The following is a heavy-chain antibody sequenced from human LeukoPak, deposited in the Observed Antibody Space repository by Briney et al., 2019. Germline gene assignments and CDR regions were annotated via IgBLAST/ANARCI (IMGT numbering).Heavy chain of an antibody. CDR2: IYYSGST. CDR3: ARDPDTAYYMDV. V-gene: IGHV4-59*12. CDR1: GGSFSGYS. J-gene: IGHJ6*03. Sequence: SETLSLTCAVYGGSFSGYSWSWIRQPPGKGLEWIGYIYYSGSTYYNPSLKSRVTISVDTSKNQFSLKLSSVTAADTAVYYCARDPDTAYYMDVWGKGTTVTVSS. D-gene: IGHD2-21*02.